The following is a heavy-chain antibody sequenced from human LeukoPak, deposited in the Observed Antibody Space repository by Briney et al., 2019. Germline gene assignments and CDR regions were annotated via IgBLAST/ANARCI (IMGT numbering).Heavy chain of an antibody. CDR2: INPSGGST. V-gene: IGHV1-46*01. D-gene: IGHD3-22*01. Sequence: ASVKVSCKASGGTFSSYAISWVRQAPGQGLEWMGIINPSGGSTSYAQKFQGRVTMTRDTSTSTVYMELSSLRSEDTAVYYCARDHASRIYYYDSSGSFDYWGQGTLVTVSS. CDR1: GGTFSSYA. CDR3: ARDHASRIYYYDSSGSFDY. J-gene: IGHJ4*02.